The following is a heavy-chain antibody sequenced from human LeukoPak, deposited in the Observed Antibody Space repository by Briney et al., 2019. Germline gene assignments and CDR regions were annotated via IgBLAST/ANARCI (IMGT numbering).Heavy chain of an antibody. Sequence: KPSETLSLTCAVYGGSFSGYYWSWIRQPPGKGLEWIGEINHSGSTNYNPSLKSRVTISVDTSKNQFSLKLSSVIAADTAVYYCARGIRSYYDSSGIYYFDYWGQGTLVTVSS. CDR2: INHSGST. CDR1: GGSFSGYY. J-gene: IGHJ4*02. V-gene: IGHV4-34*01. D-gene: IGHD3-22*01. CDR3: ARGIRSYYDSSGIYYFDY.